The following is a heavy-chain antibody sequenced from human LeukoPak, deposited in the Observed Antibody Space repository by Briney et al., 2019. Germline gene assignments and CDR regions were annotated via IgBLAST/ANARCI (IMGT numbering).Heavy chain of an antibody. CDR2: IRYDGSNK. CDR1: GFTFSSYG. J-gene: IGHJ4*02. V-gene: IGHV3-30*02. Sequence: PGGSLRLSCAASGFTFSSYGMHWVRQAPGKGLEWVAFIRYDGSNKYYADSVKGRFTISRDNSKNTLYLQMNSLRAEDTAVYYCAKGPYKVYGDYGTADYWGQGTLVTVSS. D-gene: IGHD4-17*01. CDR3: AKGPYKVYGDYGTADY.